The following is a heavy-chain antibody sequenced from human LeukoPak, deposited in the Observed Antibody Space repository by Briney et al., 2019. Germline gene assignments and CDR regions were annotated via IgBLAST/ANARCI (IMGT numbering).Heavy chain of an antibody. CDR3: ARDPTRGTTPGVFDI. CDR2: INHSGST. CDR1: GGSFSGYY. Sequence: SETLSLTCAVYGGSFSGYYWSWIRQPPGKGLEWIGEINHSGSTNYNPSLKSRVTISVDTSKNQFSLKLSSVTAADTAVYYCARDPTRGTTPGVFDIGGKGTMVPVPS. J-gene: IGHJ3*02. V-gene: IGHV4-34*01. D-gene: IGHD4-17*01.